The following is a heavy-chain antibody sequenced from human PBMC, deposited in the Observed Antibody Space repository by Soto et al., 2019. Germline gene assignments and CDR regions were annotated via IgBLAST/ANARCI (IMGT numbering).Heavy chain of an antibody. CDR2: IYYSGSA. V-gene: IGHV4-61*01. D-gene: IGHD3-10*01. CDR3: ARGVGFGHYYSHMDL. CDR1: GGSVSNISDY. J-gene: IGHJ6*02. Sequence: SETLSLTCTVSGGSVSNISDYWSWVRQPPGKGLEWIGYIYYSGSADYNPSLGSRVTISLDTSKNQFSLKLSSVTTADTAVYYCARGVGFGHYYSHMDLWGQGTTVTVSS.